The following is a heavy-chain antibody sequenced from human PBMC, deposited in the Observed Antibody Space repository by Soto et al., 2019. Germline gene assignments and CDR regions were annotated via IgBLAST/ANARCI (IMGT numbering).Heavy chain of an antibody. Sequence: QVQLVESGGGVVQPGRSLRLSCAASGFTFSNYGMHWVRQAPGKGLEWVAIIWHDGNNKYYADSVRGRFIISRDNSKNRLYLHMNSLRAEDTAVYYCASDLVGASDSYGLDVWGQGTPVTFSS. J-gene: IGHJ6*02. D-gene: IGHD1-26*01. V-gene: IGHV3-33*01. CDR1: GFTFSNYG. CDR2: IWHDGNNK. CDR3: ASDLVGASDSYGLDV.